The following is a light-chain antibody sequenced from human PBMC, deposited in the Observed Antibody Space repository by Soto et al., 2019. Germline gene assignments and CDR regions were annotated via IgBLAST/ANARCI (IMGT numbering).Light chain of an antibody. Sequence: QSVLTQPPSVSGAPGQRVTISCTGSSSNIGAGYDVHWYQQLPGTAPKLLIYGNSNRPSGVPDRFSGAKSGTSASLAITGLQAEDEADYYCPSYDSSLSGPRVFGGGTKVTVL. J-gene: IGLJ3*02. V-gene: IGLV1-40*01. CDR3: PSYDSSLSGPRV. CDR2: GNS. CDR1: SSNIGAGYD.